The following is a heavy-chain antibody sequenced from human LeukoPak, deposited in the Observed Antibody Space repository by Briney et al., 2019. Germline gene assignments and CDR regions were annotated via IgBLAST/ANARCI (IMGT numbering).Heavy chain of an antibody. V-gene: IGHV4-59*01. CDR2: ISYSGST. D-gene: IGHD2-15*01. J-gene: IGHJ5*02. CDR3: ARGRAKLGYCSGGSCRRTSSWFDP. CDR1: GGSISSYF. Sequence: SETLSLTCTVSGGSISSYFWSWIRQPPGKGLEWIGYISYSGSTNYNPSLKSRVTISVDTSKSQFSLKLSSVTAADTAVYYCARGRAKLGYCSGGSCRRTSSWFDPWGQGTLVTVSS.